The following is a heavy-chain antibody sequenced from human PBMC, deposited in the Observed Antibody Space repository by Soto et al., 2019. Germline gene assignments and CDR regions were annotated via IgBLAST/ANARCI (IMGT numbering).Heavy chain of an antibody. Sequence: GGSLRLSCAASGFTFSDYYVTWIRQAPGKGLEWLSYISSTSRHTDYADSVKGRFTISRDNDNNSLYLQMNSLRVDDTAVYFCERAASAAGSRYFDYWGQGARVTVS. CDR3: ERAASAAGSRYFDY. D-gene: IGHD6-13*01. V-gene: IGHV3-11*06. J-gene: IGHJ4*02. CDR2: ISSTSRHT. CDR1: GFTFSDYY.